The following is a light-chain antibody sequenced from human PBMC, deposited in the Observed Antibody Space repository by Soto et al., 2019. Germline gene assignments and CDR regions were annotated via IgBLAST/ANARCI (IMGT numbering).Light chain of an antibody. Sequence: DIQMTQSPSSLSASVGDRVTITCQASRDIRNYLNWYQQKPGKAPKLLIYAASNLLSGVPSRFSGSGSGTNFTLTISSLQPEDFATYYCQQSYKTPHTFGQGTKLETK. V-gene: IGKV1-39*01. CDR3: QQSYKTPHT. CDR2: AAS. CDR1: RDIRNY. J-gene: IGKJ2*01.